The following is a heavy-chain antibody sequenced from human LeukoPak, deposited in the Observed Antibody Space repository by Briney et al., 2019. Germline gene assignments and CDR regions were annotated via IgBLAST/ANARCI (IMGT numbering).Heavy chain of an antibody. D-gene: IGHD3-3*01. CDR2: IKQDGSEK. CDR1: GYSFTSYW. J-gene: IGHJ4*02. Sequence: GESLKISCKGSGYSFTSYWIGWVRQAPGKGLEWVPNIKQDGSEKYYVDSVKGRFTISRDNAKNSLYLQMNSLRAEDTAVYYCARARDYDFWSGYYKSGYFDYWGQGTLVTVSS. CDR3: ARARDYDFWSGYYKSGYFDY. V-gene: IGHV3-7*01.